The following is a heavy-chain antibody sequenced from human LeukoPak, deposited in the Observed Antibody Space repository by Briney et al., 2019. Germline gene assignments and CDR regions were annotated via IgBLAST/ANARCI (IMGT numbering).Heavy chain of an antibody. D-gene: IGHD5-18*01. CDR3: ARVYSYGSNAFDY. J-gene: IGHJ4*02. CDR2: IYHSGST. V-gene: IGHV4-30-2*01. Sequence: SQTLSLTCAVSGASISRGGYSWSWIRQPPGKGLEWIAYIYHSGSTYYNPSLKSRVTISVDRSKNQFSLKLSSVTAADTAVYYCARVYSYGSNAFDYWGQGTLVTVSS. CDR1: GASISRGGYS.